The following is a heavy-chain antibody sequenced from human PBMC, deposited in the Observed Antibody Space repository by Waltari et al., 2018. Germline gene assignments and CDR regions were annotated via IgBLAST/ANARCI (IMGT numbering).Heavy chain of an antibody. V-gene: IGHV4-4*02. Sequence: QVQLQESGPGLVKPSGTLSLTCAVSGGSISSSNWWSWVRQPPGTGLEWIGEIYHSGSTNYNPSLKSRVTISVDKSKNQFSLKLSSVTAADTAVYYCARDRGKSYDYIWGSYRYMDYWGQGTLVTVSS. CDR1: GGSISSSNW. D-gene: IGHD3-16*02. J-gene: IGHJ4*02. CDR2: IYHSGST. CDR3: ARDRGKSYDYIWGSYRYMDY.